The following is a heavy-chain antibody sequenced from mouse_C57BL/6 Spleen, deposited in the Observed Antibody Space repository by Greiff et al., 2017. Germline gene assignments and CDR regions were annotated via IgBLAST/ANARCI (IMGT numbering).Heavy chain of an antibody. V-gene: IGHV1-64*01. CDR3: AREYSNYIAMDY. CDR1: GYTFTSYW. Sequence: QVQLQQPGAELVKPGASVTLSCKASGYTFTSYWMHWVKQRPGQGLEWIGMIHPNSGSTNYNEKFKSKATLTVDKSSSTAYMQLSSLTSEDSAVYYCAREYSNYIAMDYWGQGTSVTVSS. J-gene: IGHJ4*01. D-gene: IGHD2-5*01. CDR2: IHPNSGST.